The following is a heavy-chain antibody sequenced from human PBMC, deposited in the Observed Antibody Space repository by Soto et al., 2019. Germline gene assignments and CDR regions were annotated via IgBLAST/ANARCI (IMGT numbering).Heavy chain of an antibody. CDR2: IYDSVNT. CDR3: ARVDHRGYFAILTDY. V-gene: IGHV4-31*03. CDR1: GDSISSATHY. J-gene: IGHJ4*02. Sequence: PSETLSLTCTVSGDSISSATHYWSWIRQHPGKGLEWIGHIYDSVNTYYSPSLRSRVTISADMSKNQFSLNLRSVTAADTAVYYCARVDHRGYFAILTDYWGQGTLVTVSS. D-gene: IGHD3-9*01.